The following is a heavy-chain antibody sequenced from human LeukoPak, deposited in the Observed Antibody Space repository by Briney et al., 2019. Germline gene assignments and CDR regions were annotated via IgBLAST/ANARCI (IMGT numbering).Heavy chain of an antibody. CDR3: ARDDSLLQFGC. Sequence: GGTLRLSCATSGFTFSNYGMNCVRHDPGKGLEWVSGIIPSGVTTYYADSVKGRFAISRDNSKNTVYLQMNSLRAEDTAVYYCARDDSLLQFGCWGQGTLVTVSS. D-gene: IGHD5-24*01. CDR1: GFTFSNYG. J-gene: IGHJ1*01. V-gene: IGHV3-23*01. CDR2: IIPSGVTT.